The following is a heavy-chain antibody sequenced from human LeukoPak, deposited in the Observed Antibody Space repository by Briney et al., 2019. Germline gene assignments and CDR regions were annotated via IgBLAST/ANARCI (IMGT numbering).Heavy chain of an antibody. Sequence: GGSLRLSCAASGFPFSSYDMHWVRQAPGKGLEWVAVISYVGSNKYYADSVKGRFTISRDNSKNTLYLQMNSLRAEDTAVYYCAKDHTIDYWGQGTLVTVSS. CDR1: GFPFSSYD. D-gene: IGHD3-10*01. J-gene: IGHJ4*02. V-gene: IGHV3-30*18. CDR3: AKDHTIDY. CDR2: ISYVGSNK.